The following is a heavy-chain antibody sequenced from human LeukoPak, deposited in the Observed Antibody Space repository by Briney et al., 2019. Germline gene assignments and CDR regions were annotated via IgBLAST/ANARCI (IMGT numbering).Heavy chain of an antibody. CDR2: ISYDGSNK. CDR1: GFTFSSYG. CDR3: AKDLHGGSFNLA. D-gene: IGHD3-16*01. J-gene: IGHJ5*02. V-gene: IGHV3-30*18. Sequence: GGSLRLSCAASGFTFSSYGMHWVRQAPGKGLEWVAVISYDGSNKYYADSVKGRFTVSRDNSKNTLYLRMNSLRAEDTAVYYCAKDLHGGSFNLAWGQGTLVTVSS.